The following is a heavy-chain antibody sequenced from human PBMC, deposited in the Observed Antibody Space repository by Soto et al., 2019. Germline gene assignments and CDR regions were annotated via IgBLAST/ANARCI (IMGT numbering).Heavy chain of an antibody. Sequence: QVQLVQSGAEVKKPGASVKVSCKASGYTFTSYGISWVRQAPGQGLEWMGWISAYNGNTNYAQKLQGRVTMTTDTSTSTAYMELRSLRSDDTAVYYCARDVRTVDIVATTYWYFDLWGRGTLVTVSS. CDR2: ISAYNGNT. V-gene: IGHV1-18*01. D-gene: IGHD5-12*01. J-gene: IGHJ2*01. CDR1: GYTFTSYG. CDR3: ARDVRTVDIVATTYWYFDL.